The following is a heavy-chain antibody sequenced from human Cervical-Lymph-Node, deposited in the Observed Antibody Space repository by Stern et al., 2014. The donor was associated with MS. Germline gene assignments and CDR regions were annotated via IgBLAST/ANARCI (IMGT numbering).Heavy chain of an antibody. CDR2: SNSGDGQT. D-gene: IGHD3-16*01. CDR3: TRDSGGGVMWF. J-gene: IGHJ3*01. Sequence: QVQLVESGAEVKKPGASVRVSCKTSGYSFSSYAMHWVRQAPGQFLEWMGWSNSGDGQTKYSQRFQGRVAITRDTAARIVYLELNNLTSEDTATYYCTRDSGGGVMWFWGQGSMVTVS. V-gene: IGHV1-3*01. CDR1: GYSFSSYA.